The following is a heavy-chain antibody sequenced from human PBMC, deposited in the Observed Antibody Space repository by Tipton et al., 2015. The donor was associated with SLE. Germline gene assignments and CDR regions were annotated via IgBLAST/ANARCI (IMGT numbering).Heavy chain of an antibody. V-gene: IGHV3-23*03. D-gene: IGHD4-17*01. J-gene: IGHJ4*02. CDR1: GFTFSSYA. CDR2: IYSGGST. Sequence: SLRLSCAASGFTFSSYAMSWVRQAPGKGLGGVSVIYSGGSTYYADSVKGRFTISRDNSKNTLYLQMNSLRAEDTAVYYCAKVGGDPGGYWGQGTLVTVSS. CDR3: AKVGGDPGGY.